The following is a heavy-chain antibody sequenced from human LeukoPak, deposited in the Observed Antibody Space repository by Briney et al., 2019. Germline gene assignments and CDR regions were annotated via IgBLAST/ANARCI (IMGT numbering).Heavy chain of an antibody. CDR3: AREDSGSYYNYYYFYMDV. V-gene: IGHV4-4*07. CDR2: ISPSGNT. D-gene: IGHD3-10*01. J-gene: IGHJ6*03. Sequence: SETLSLTCSVSGGSFSSYFWSWVRQPAGKGLGWVGRISPSGNTNYNPSLKSRVALSVDTSKTQFSLRLSSVTAADTAVYYCAREDSGSYYNYYYFYMDVWGKGTTVTISS. CDR1: GGSFSSYF.